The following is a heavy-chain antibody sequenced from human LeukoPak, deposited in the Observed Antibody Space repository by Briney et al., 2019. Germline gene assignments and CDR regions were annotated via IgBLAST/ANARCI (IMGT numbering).Heavy chain of an antibody. Sequence: GGSLRLSCAAPGFTFSSYSMNWVRQAPGKGLQWLAFISYDGSNEYYADSVKGRFTISRDNSKNTLYLQMNSLSAEDTAVFYCARGKLGYCSGTTCPAFDCWGQGTLVTVSS. CDR1: GFTFSSYS. CDR3: ARGKLGYCSGTTCPAFDC. CDR2: ISYDGSNE. V-gene: IGHV3-30*19. D-gene: IGHD2-2*01. J-gene: IGHJ4*02.